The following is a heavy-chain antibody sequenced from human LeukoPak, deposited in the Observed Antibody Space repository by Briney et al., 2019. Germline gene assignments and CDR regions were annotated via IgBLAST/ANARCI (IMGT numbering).Heavy chain of an antibody. CDR2: IWYDGSNK. CDR1: GFTFSSYG. V-gene: IGHV3-33*01. J-gene: IGHJ4*02. Sequence: PGGSLRLSCAASGFTFSSYGMHWVRQAPGKGLEWVAVIWYDGSNKYYADSVKGRFTISRDNSKNTLYLQMNSLRAEDTAVYYCARGRKGSRHYYDSSGYIYLDYWGQGTLVTVSS. D-gene: IGHD3-22*01. CDR3: ARGRKGSRHYYDSSGYIYLDY.